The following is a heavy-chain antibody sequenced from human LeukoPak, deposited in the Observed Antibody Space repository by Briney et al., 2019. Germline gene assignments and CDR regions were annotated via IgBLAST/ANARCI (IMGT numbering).Heavy chain of an antibody. CDR3: ARGGSPRFDP. J-gene: IGHJ5*02. Sequence: PSETLSLTCTVSGGSISSYFWSWIRQPPGKGLEWIGYIYDSGSTNYNPSLKSRVTMSIDTSKNQFSLKLTSVTAADTAVYYCARGGSPRFDPWGRGTLVTVSS. CDR1: GGSISSYF. D-gene: IGHD5-12*01. CDR2: IYDSGST. V-gene: IGHV4-59*01.